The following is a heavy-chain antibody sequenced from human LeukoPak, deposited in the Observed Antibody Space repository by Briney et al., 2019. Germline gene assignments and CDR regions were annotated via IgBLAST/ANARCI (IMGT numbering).Heavy chain of an antibody. J-gene: IGHJ4*02. CDR3: AKDSVISAMIVVVTPDY. CDR1: GFTFSSYA. V-gene: IGHV3-23*01. D-gene: IGHD3-22*01. CDR2: ISGSGGST. Sequence: GGSLRLSCAASGFTFSSYAMSWVRQAPGKGLEWVSAISGSGGSTYYADSVKGRFTISRDNSKNTLYLQMNSLRAEDTAVYCCAKDSVISAMIVVVTPDYWGQGTLVTVSS.